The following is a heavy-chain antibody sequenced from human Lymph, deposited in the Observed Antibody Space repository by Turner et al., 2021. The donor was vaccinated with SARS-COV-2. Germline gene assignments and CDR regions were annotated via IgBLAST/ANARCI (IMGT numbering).Heavy chain of an antibody. V-gene: IGHV1-8*01. J-gene: IGHJ5*02. CDR1: GYTFTRYD. D-gene: IGHD3-9*01. CDR3: ARAAQLTVWFDP. CDR2: MGPNRGNT. Sequence: QVQLVQSGAEVKKPGASVMVSCMASGYTFTRYDINWVRQATGQGHEWMGWMGPNRGNTGYAQKFQGRVTMTRNTSISTAYMELSSLRSEDTAVYYWARAAQLTVWFDPWGQGTLVTVSS.